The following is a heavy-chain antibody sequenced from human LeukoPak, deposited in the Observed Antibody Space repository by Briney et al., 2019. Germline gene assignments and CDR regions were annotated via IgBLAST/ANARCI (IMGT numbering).Heavy chain of an antibody. V-gene: IGHV5-51*01. Sequence: GESLKISCKGSGYSFTSYWIGWVRQMPGKGLEWMGIIYPGDSDTRYSPSFQGQVTISADKSISTAYLQWSSLKASDTAMYYCARQGSLDVLRYFDWLGVYYFDYWGQGTLVTVSS. D-gene: IGHD3-9*01. J-gene: IGHJ4*02. CDR3: ARQGSLDVLRYFDWLGVYYFDY. CDR1: GYSFTSYW. CDR2: IYPGDSDT.